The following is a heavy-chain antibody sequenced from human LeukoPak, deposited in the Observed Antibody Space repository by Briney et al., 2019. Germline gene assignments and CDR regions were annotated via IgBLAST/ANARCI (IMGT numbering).Heavy chain of an antibody. CDR3: ARDDDYGDSYWYFDL. Sequence: PGGSLRLSCAASGFTFSSYGMHWVRQAPGKGLEWVSVIWYDGTNKYYADSVKGRFTISRDNSENTLYLQMNSLRAEDTAVYYCARDDDYGDSYWYFDLWGRGTLVTVTS. J-gene: IGHJ2*01. CDR2: IWYDGTNK. CDR1: GFTFSSYG. V-gene: IGHV3-33*01. D-gene: IGHD4-17*01.